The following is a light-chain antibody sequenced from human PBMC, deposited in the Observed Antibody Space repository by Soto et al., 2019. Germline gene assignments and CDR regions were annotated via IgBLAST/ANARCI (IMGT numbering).Light chain of an antibody. V-gene: IGLV1-40*01. CDR2: DSN. Sequence: QSVLTQPPSVSGAPGQRVTISCTGSSSNIGAGRDVHWYRQLPGAAPKFLISDSNHRPSGVPDRFSVSKSGASASLAITGLRAEDEGDYFCQSYGTRLSGLYVFGTGTKLTVL. J-gene: IGLJ1*01. CDR1: SSNIGAGRD. CDR3: QSYGTRLSGLYV.